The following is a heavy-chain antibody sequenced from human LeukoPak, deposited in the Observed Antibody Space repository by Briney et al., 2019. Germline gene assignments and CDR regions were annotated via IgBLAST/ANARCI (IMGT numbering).Heavy chain of an antibody. D-gene: IGHD4-17*01. Sequence: ETLSLTCAVYGEPFSGYYWTWVRQAPGKGLEWVSAITGSGGSTFYADAVKGRFSISRDNSKNTLYLQMNNLRADDTAVYYCAKDPNGDYLGAFDAWGQGTMVTVSS. CDR2: ITGSGGST. CDR1: GEPFSGYY. CDR3: AKDPNGDYLGAFDA. J-gene: IGHJ3*01. V-gene: IGHV3-23*01.